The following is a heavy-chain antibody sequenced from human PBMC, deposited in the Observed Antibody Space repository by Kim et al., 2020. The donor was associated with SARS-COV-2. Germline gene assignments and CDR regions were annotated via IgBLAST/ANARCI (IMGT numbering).Heavy chain of an antibody. Sequence: PSDSYTNYSPSFQGNVTISADKSISTAYLQWSSLKASDTAMYYCARRGVWGQGTTVTVSS. J-gene: IGHJ6*02. CDR3: ARRGV. V-gene: IGHV5-10-1*01. D-gene: IGHD3-10*01. CDR2: PSDSYT.